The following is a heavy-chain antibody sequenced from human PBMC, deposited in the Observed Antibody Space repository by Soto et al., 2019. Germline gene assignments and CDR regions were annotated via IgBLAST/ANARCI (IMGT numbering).Heavy chain of an antibody. CDR1: GGSISSGDYS. CDR2: IYHSGST. D-gene: IGHD5-18*01. CDR3: ARGWGKDTPMTA. J-gene: IGHJ4*02. Sequence: QLQLQESGSGLVMPSQTLSLTCAVSGGSISSGDYSWSWIRQPPGKGLEWIGYIYHSGSTYYNPSLKSRVTISVDRSKNQVSLKLSSVTAADTAVYYCARGWGKDTPMTAWGQGTLVTVSS. V-gene: IGHV4-30-2*01.